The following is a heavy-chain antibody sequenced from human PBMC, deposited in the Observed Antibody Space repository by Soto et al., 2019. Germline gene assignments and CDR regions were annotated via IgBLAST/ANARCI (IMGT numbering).Heavy chain of an antibody. CDR1: GGSISSYY. D-gene: IGHD6-13*01. V-gene: IGHV4-59*12. Sequence: PSETLSLTCTVSGGSISSYYWSWIRQPPGKGLEWIGYIYYSGSTNYNPSLKSRVTISVDTSKNQFSLKLSSVTAADTAVYYCARDYLGAAAGFDYWGQGTLVTVS. CDR3: ARDYLGAAAGFDY. CDR2: IYYSGST. J-gene: IGHJ4*02.